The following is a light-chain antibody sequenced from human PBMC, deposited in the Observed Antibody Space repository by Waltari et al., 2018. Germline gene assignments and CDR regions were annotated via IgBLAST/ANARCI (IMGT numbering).Light chain of an antibody. V-gene: IGKV2-30*01. CDR3: MQGTHWPYT. CDR2: KVS. J-gene: IGKJ2*01. Sequence: DVVMPQSPLSLPVTLGQPASISCKSSQSLVYSDGNTYLMWFQQRPGQSPRRLIYKVSTRDSGVTDRFSGSGSGTDFTLKISRVEAEDVGVYYCMQGTHWPYTFGQGTKLDIK. CDR1: QSLVYSDGNTY.